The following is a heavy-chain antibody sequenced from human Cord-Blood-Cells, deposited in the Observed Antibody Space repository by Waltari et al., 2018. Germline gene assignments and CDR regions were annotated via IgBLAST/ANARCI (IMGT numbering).Heavy chain of an antibody. V-gene: IGHV1-69*01. Sequence: VQPLQSGDQLKNPGSSVTGPGKASGGAFSRYAIRWVRQAPVHWLEWMVGIIPIFGTANYAQNFQGRVTITADESTSTAYMELSSLRSEDTAVYYCARGYSGYDDYWGQGTLVTVSS. CDR2: IIPIFGTA. CDR3: ARGYSGYDDY. CDR1: GGAFSRYA. D-gene: IGHD5-12*01. J-gene: IGHJ4*02.